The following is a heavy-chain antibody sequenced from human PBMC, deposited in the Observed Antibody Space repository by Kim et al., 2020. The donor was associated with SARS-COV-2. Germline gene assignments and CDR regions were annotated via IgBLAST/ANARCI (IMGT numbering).Heavy chain of an antibody. J-gene: IGHJ4*02. CDR1: GFTFSSYA. CDR2: ISGSGGST. D-gene: IGHD6-13*01. Sequence: GGSLRLSCAASGFTFSSYAMSWVRQAPGKGLEWVSAISGSGGSTYYADSVKGRFTISRDNSKNTLYLQMNSLRAEDTAVYYCAKDPPPYIAAKEGLDYWGQGTLVTVS. CDR3: AKDPPPYIAAKEGLDY. V-gene: IGHV3-23*01.